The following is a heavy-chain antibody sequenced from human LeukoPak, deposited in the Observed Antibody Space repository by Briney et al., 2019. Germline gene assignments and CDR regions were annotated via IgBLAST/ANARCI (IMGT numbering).Heavy chain of an antibody. V-gene: IGHV4-34*01. CDR1: GGSFSGYY. D-gene: IGHD2-8*01. J-gene: IGHJ4*02. CDR2: IIHSGGT. CDR3: ARGILVTVYAAFDY. Sequence: SETLSLTYGVYGGSFSGYYWTWIRQSPGMGLEWIGEIIHSGGTNYNPSLTSRVTISVDTSKNQFSLELNSVTAADTAVYYCARGILVTVYAAFDYWGQGTLVTVSS.